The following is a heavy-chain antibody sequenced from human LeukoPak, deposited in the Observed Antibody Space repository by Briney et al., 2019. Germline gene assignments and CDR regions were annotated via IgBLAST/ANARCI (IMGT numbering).Heavy chain of an antibody. CDR1: SYTFTSYD. J-gene: IGHJ4*02. CDR2: ISAYNGNT. V-gene: IGHV1-18*01. Sequence: ASVKVSCRASSYTFTSYDINWVRQAPGQGLEWMGWISAYNGNTNYAQKFQGRVTMTTDTSTSTAYMEVRSLRSDDTAVYYCARSVRSPFDYWGQGTLVTVSS. CDR3: ARSVRSPFDY. D-gene: IGHD3-10*01.